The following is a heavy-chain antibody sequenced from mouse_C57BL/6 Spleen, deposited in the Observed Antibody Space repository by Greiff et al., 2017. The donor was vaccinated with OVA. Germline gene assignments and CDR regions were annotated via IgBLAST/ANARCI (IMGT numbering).Heavy chain of an antibody. CDR2: IDPETGGT. J-gene: IGHJ4*01. Sequence: VQLQQSGAELVRPGASVTLSCKASGYTFTDYEMHWVKQTPVHGLEWIGAIDPETGGTAYNQKFKGKAILTADKSSSTAYMELRSLTSEDSAVYYCTRYLYYCGSSYAMDYWGQGTSVTVSS. D-gene: IGHD1-1*01. CDR3: TRYLYYCGSSYAMDY. V-gene: IGHV1-15*01. CDR1: GYTFTDYE.